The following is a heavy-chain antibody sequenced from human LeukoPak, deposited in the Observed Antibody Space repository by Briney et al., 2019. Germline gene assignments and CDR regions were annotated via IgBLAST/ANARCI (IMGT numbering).Heavy chain of an antibody. CDR3: ANYHDYSNFQGAYYLDY. Sequence: PPETLSLTCTVSGDSISTYYWSWIRQPPGKGLEWIGYMYYSGSTNYNPSLKSRVTISLDTPKNQFSLRLNSVTAADTAVYYCANYHDYSNFQGAYYLDYWGQGTLVTVSS. CDR2: MYYSGST. D-gene: IGHD4-11*01. V-gene: IGHV4-59*01. CDR1: GDSISTYY. J-gene: IGHJ4*02.